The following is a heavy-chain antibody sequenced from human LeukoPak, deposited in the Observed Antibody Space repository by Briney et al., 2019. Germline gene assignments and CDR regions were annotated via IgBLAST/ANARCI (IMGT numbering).Heavy chain of an antibody. J-gene: IGHJ4*02. CDR1: GFTFTTAW. CDR3: STEDQRNS. CDR2: IRSETNGGTA. D-gene: IGHD1-1*01. Sequence: GGSLRLSCAASGFTFTTAWMSCVRQAPGKGLEWVGRIRSETNGGTADYAAPVKGRFTISRDDSKNTVFLQMNSLSAEDTAVYYCSTEDQRNSWGQGTLVTVSS. V-gene: IGHV3-15*01.